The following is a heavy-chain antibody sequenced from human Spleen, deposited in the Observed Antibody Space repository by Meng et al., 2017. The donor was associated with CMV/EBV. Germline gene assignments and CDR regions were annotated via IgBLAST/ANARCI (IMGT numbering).Heavy chain of an antibody. CDR3: AKDKGSGGFYYYYGMDV. D-gene: IGHD1-26*01. CDR1: GFSFRNAW. CDR2: ISWNSGSI. J-gene: IGHJ6*02. V-gene: IGHV3-9*01. Sequence: SLKISCAASGFSFRNAWMSWVRQVPGKGLEWVSGISWNSGSIGYADSVKGRFTISRDNAKNSLYLQMNSLRAEDTALYYCAKDKGSGGFYYYYGMDVWGQGTTVTVSS.